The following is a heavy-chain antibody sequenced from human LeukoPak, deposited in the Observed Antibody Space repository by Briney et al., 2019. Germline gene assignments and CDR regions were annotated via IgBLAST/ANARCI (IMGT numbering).Heavy chain of an antibody. CDR3: ARDAGSFDY. CDR2: IYYSGST. Sequence: SETLSLTCTVSGGSISSSSYYWGWIRQPPGKGLEWIGSIYYSGSTYYNPSLKSRVTISVDTSKNQFSLKLSSVTAADTAVYYCARDAGSFDYWGQGTLVTVSS. J-gene: IGHJ4*02. V-gene: IGHV4-39*02. CDR1: GGSISSSSYY.